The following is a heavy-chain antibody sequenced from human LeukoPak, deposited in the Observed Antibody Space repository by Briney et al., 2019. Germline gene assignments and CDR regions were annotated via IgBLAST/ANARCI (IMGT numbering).Heavy chain of an antibody. CDR2: INHSGST. V-gene: IGHV4-34*01. Sequence: KPSETLSLTCGVSGGSFSGYYWSWIRQPPGKGLEWIGEINHSGSTNYNPSLKSRVTLSVDTSKNQFSLKLTSVTAADTAVHYCARGVSSSWNRFDPWGQGTLVTVSS. CDR3: ARGVSSSWNRFDP. J-gene: IGHJ5*02. CDR1: GGSFSGYY. D-gene: IGHD6-13*01.